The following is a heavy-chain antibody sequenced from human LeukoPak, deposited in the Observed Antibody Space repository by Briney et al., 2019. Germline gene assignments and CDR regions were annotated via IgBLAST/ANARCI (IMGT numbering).Heavy chain of an antibody. CDR2: INPNDGST. Sequence: ASVKVSCKASGYTFTSYYMQWVRRAPGQGLEWMGIINPNDGSTRYAQNVQGRVTMTRDTSTSTVYMELSSLKSEDTAVYFCARSSWNDRSDVLDIWGQGTMVIVSS. V-gene: IGHV1-46*01. J-gene: IGHJ3*02. CDR1: GYTFTSYY. CDR3: ARSSWNDRSDVLDI. D-gene: IGHD1-1*01.